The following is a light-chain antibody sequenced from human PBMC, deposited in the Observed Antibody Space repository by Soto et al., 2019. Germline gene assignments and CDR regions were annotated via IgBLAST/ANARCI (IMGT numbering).Light chain of an antibody. CDR2: GAS. J-gene: IGKJ4*01. V-gene: IGKV3-20*01. Sequence: EIVLTQSPVTLSLSPGERATLSCRASQSVSSSYLAWYQQKPGQAPRLLIYGASSRATGIPDRFSGSGSGTDFTLTISRLEPEDFAVYYCQKYGSSPLNFGGGTKVDI. CDR3: QKYGSSPLN. CDR1: QSVSSSY.